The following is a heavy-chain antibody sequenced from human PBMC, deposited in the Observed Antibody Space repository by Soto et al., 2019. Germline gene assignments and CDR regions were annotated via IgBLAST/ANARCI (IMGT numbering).Heavy chain of an antibody. J-gene: IGHJ4*02. V-gene: IGHV3-73*01. CDR2: IRSKANSYAT. Sequence: GGSLRLSCAASGFTFSGSAMHWVRQASGKGLEWVGRIRSKANSYATAYAASVKGRFTISRDDSKNTAYLQMNSLKTEDTAVYYCTRLGSYVPDYFDYWGQGTLVPVSS. CDR1: GFTFSGSA. CDR3: TRLGSYVPDYFDY. D-gene: IGHD1-26*01.